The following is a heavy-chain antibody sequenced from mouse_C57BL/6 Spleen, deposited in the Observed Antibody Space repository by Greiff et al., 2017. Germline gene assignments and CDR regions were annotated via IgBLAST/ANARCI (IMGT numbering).Heavy chain of an antibody. Sequence: QVQLQQPGAELVRPGSSVKLSCKASGYTFTSYWMDWVKQRPGKGLEWIGNIYPSDSETQYNQKFKDKATLTVDKSSSTAYMQLSSLTSEDSAVYYCARRVPYYYGSSYDWYFDVWGTGTTVTVSS. D-gene: IGHD1-1*01. V-gene: IGHV1-61*01. J-gene: IGHJ1*03. CDR2: IYPSDSET. CDR3: ARRVPYYYGSSYDWYFDV. CDR1: GYTFTSYW.